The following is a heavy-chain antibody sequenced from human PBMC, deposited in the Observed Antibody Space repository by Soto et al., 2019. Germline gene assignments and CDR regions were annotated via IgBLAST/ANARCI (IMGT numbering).Heavy chain of an antibody. V-gene: IGHV1-8*01. Sequence: QVQLVQSGAEVKKPGASVKVSCKASGYTFTSYDINWVRQATGQGLEWMGWMNPNSGNTGYAQKFQGRGTMTRNISISTAYMKLSSLRSEDTAVYYCARGITIFGVVPGWGQGTLVTVSS. D-gene: IGHD3-3*01. J-gene: IGHJ4*02. CDR3: ARGITIFGVVPG. CDR2: MNPNSGNT. CDR1: GYTFTSYD.